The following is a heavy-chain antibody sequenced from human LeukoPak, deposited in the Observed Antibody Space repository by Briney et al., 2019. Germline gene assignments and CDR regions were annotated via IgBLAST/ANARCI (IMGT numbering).Heavy chain of an antibody. D-gene: IGHD3-22*01. CDR2: ISAYNGNT. Sequence: ASVKVSCKPSGYTFTSYGISWVRQAPGQGLEWMGWISAYNGNTNYAQKLQGRVTMTTDTSTSTAYMELRSLRSDDTAVYYCARDDYDSSGYYYPYYFDYWGQGALVTVSS. J-gene: IGHJ4*02. CDR1: GYTFTSYG. CDR3: ARDDYDSSGYYYPYYFDY. V-gene: IGHV1-18*01.